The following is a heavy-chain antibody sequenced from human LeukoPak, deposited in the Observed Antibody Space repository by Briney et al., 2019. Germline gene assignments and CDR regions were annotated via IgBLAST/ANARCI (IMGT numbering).Heavy chain of an antibody. D-gene: IGHD6-19*01. CDR2: IWYDGSNK. V-gene: IGHV3-33*01. CDR1: GFTSSSYG. J-gene: IGHJ4*02. Sequence: GGSLRLSGAAPGFTSSSYGMHWVRQAPGKGLEWVAVIWYDGSNKYYADSVKGRFTISRDNSKNTLYLQMNRVIAEDTAVYYCARVSYSSGWYIDYWGQGTLVTVSS. CDR3: ARVSYSSGWYIDY.